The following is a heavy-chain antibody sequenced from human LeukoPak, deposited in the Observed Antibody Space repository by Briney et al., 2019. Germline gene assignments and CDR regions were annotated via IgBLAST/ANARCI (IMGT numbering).Heavy chain of an antibody. CDR1: GYSFATYW. V-gene: IGHV5-51*01. CDR2: IFPRNSDN. Sequence: GESLKISLKGSGYSFATYWIGRVRQMPGEGLELSGIIFPRNSDNRYSPSFQGQVPISADKSINTAYLQWSSLKASDTAMYYCARRDANSYGYGFGYWGQGTLVTVSS. CDR3: ARRDANSYGYGFGY. D-gene: IGHD5-18*01. J-gene: IGHJ4*02.